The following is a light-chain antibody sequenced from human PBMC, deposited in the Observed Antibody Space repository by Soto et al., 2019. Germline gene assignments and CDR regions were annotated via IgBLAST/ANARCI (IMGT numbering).Light chain of an antibody. CDR2: VAS. CDR3: HENNDYPPCA. Sequence: ETVMTQSPATLSVAPGVAATLFCSARRYVSTNLGWYQNKPGQTPRLILYVASSRAPGIPARFSGSASGSRIDVTLNINNVQSEDSAIYDCHENNDYPPCAFGQGTSLQI. V-gene: IGKV3-15*01. J-gene: IGKJ2*02. CDR1: RYVSTN.